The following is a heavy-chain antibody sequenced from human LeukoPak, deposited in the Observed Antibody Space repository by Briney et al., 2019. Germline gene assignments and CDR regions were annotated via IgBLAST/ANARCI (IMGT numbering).Heavy chain of an antibody. D-gene: IGHD6-6*01. CDR3: ARGPDESSSRPDSGGFHYYYYMDV. Sequence: GASVKVSCKASGYTFTSYYMRWVRQAPGQGLEWMGIINPSGGSTSYAQKFQGRVTMTRDMSTSTVYMELSSLRPEDTAVYYCARGPDESSSRPDSGGFHYYYYMDVWGKGTTVTVSS. CDR2: INPSGGST. CDR1: GYTFTSYY. V-gene: IGHV1-46*01. J-gene: IGHJ6*03.